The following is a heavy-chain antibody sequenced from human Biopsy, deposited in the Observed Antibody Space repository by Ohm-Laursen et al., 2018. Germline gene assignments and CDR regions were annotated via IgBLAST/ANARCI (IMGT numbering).Heavy chain of an antibody. D-gene: IGHD1-26*01. Sequence: GASVKVSCKAPTGTFNSYGIIWARQATGQGLEWMGWMSPNTGNTVYAQRFQDRVTMTSDTSTGTAYMELTSLTSDDTAVYFCARWETTLGRSLDSWGQGTLVAVSS. J-gene: IGHJ4*02. V-gene: IGHV1-8*01. CDR1: TGTFNSYG. CDR3: ARWETTLGRSLDS. CDR2: MSPNTGNT.